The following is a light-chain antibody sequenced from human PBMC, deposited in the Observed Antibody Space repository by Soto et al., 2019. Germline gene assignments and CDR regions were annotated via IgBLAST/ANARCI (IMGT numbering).Light chain of an antibody. V-gene: IGKV1-5*01. CDR3: QQYDYSRT. J-gene: IGKJ1*01. CDR2: DVS. CDR1: QSVAAS. Sequence: DIQMTQSPSTLSASVGDGVTITCRASQSVAASLAWYQQKPGEAPKLLIYDVSNLETGVPSRFSGSGSGTEFSLTIRSLQPDDFASYYCQQYDYSRTFGQGTKVDIK.